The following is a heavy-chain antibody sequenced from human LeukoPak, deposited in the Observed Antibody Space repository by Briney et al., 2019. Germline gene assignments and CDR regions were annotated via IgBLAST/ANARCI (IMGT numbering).Heavy chain of an antibody. V-gene: IGHV4-4*07. Sequence: SETLSLTCTVSGGSIGSYYWSWIRQPAGKGLEWIGRIYTSGSTNYNPSLKSRVTMSVDTSKNQFSLKLSSVTAADTAVYYCARSPLRADYFDYWGQGTLVTVSS. CDR1: GGSIGSYY. J-gene: IGHJ4*02. CDR2: IYTSGST. CDR3: ARSPLRADYFDY.